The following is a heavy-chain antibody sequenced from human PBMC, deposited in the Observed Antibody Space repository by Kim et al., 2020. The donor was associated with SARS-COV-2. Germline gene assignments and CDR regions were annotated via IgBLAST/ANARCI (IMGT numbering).Heavy chain of an antibody. J-gene: IGHJ3*02. Sequence: SVKVSCKASGGTFSSYAISWVRQAPGQGLEWMGGIIPIFGTANYAQKFQGRVTITADESTSTAYMELSSLRSEDTAVYYCARAPHRFCTGGVCPNAFDIWGQGTMVTVSS. V-gene: IGHV1-69*13. CDR2: IIPIFGTA. CDR3: ARAPHRFCTGGVCPNAFDI. CDR1: GGTFSSYA. D-gene: IGHD2-8*02.